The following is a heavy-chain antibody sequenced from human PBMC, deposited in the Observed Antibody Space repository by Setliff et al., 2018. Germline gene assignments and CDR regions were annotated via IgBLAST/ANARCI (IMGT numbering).Heavy chain of an antibody. CDR2: IRPHNGNT. J-gene: IGHJ5*02. CDR1: GFSFTSFG. Sequence: ASVKVSCKTSGFSFTSFGFSWVRQAPEQGLEWMGRIRPHNGNTAYAQKFQDRVILTTDTSTTTVYMELRSLRSDDTAVYYCARGIYYFDIMGDPWGQGTLVTVSS. V-gene: IGHV1-18*01. D-gene: IGHD3-22*01. CDR3: ARGIYYFDIMGDP.